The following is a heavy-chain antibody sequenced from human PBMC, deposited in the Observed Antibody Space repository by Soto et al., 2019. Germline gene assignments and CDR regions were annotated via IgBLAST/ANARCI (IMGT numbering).Heavy chain of an antibody. CDR3: ARDFEGITGTGFDY. CDR1: GFTFSSYS. Sequence: GGSLSLSCAASGFTFSSYSMNWVRQATGKGLEWVSYISSSSSTIYYADSVKGRFTISRDNAKNSLYLQMNSLRAEDTAVYYCARDFEGITGTGFDYWGQGTLVTVSS. CDR2: ISSSSSTI. J-gene: IGHJ4*02. D-gene: IGHD1-7*01. V-gene: IGHV3-48*01.